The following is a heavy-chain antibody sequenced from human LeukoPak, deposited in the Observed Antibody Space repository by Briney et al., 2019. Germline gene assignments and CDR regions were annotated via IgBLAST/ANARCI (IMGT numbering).Heavy chain of an antibody. D-gene: IGHD3-10*01. CDR3: ARDRITMVRGATTHRFDY. V-gene: IGHV1-2*02. CDR1: GYTFTGYY. CDR2: INPNSGGT. Sequence: APVKPSCKASGYTFTGYYMHWARQAPGQGLEWMGWINPNSGGTNYAQKFQGRVTMTRDTSISTAYMELSRLRSDDTAVYYCARDRITMVRGATTHRFDYWGQGTLVTPSS. J-gene: IGHJ4*02.